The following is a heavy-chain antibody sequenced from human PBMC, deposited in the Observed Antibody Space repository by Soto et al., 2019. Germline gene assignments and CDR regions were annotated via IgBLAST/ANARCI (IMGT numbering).Heavy chain of an antibody. J-gene: IGHJ4*02. CDR1: GGSISSGGYY. CDR2: IYYSGST. D-gene: IGHD3-22*01. Sequence: SEILSLTCTVSGGSISSGGYYWSWIRQHPGKGLEWIGYIYYSGSTYYNPSLKSRVTISVDTSKNQFSLKLSSVTAADTAVYYCARVYDSSGYPVDYWGQGTLVTVSS. V-gene: IGHV4-31*03. CDR3: ARVYDSSGYPVDY.